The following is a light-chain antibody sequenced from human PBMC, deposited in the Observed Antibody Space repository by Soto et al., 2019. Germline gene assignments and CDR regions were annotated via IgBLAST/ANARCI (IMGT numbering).Light chain of an antibody. Sequence: DTVMAQSPDSLAVSLGGRATIHFKSSDNVFFDSTNQNYLAWYQQKQGQAPKXXLLWASARQSGVPDRFSGSGYGTDFTLTITSLQAEDAAVYHCQQYYYFPLTFGGGTKVDIK. J-gene: IGKJ4*01. V-gene: IGKV4-1*01. CDR2: WAS. CDR1: DNVFFDSTNQNY. CDR3: QQYYYFPLT.